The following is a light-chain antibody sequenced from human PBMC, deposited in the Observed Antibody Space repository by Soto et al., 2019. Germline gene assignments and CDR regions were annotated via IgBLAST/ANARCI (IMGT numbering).Light chain of an antibody. CDR2: GAS. CDR1: QSVSNNY. J-gene: IGKJ1*01. Sequence: EIVLTQSPGTLSLSPGERATLSCRASQSVSNNYLAWYQQKPGQAPILLIYGASNKATGLPDRFSGSGSGTDFTLTISRLEPEDLAGYYCQQYGSSGTFGQGTKVEIK. V-gene: IGKV3-20*01. CDR3: QQYGSSGT.